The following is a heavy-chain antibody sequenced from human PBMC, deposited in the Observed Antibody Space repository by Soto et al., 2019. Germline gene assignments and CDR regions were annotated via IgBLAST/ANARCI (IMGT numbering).Heavy chain of an antibody. Sequence: PGGSLRLSCSASGFIFTDYSMTWIRQAPGKGLEWVSYISNGDETTQYADSVKGRFSVSRDNAKKVLFLQMNSLRVDDTAVYYCAKVVEGYCSGTSCPYYGMDVWGQGTTVTVSS. CDR1: GFIFTDYS. CDR3: AKVVEGYCSGTSCPYYGMDV. D-gene: IGHD2-2*01. CDR2: ISNGDETT. J-gene: IGHJ6*02. V-gene: IGHV3-11*01.